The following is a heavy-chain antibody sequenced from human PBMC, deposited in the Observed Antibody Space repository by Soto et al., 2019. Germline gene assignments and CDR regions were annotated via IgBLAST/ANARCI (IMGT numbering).Heavy chain of an antibody. J-gene: IGHJ3*01. Sequence: EVQLLESGGDLVQPGGSLRLSCAASGSTFSSYAMSWVRQAPGKGLEWVSVISGSGGSTFYADSVKGRFTISRDKSKNTLHLQMNSLRAEDRALYFCAKMSDGWYGAFHVWGQGTMVTVSS. CDR3: AKMSDGWYGAFHV. D-gene: IGHD6-19*01. CDR2: ISGSGGST. V-gene: IGHV3-23*01. CDR1: GSTFSSYA.